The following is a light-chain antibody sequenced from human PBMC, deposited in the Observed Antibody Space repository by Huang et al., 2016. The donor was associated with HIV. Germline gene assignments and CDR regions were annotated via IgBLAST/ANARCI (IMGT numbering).Light chain of an antibody. J-gene: IGKJ5*01. CDR2: SAS. CDR3: LQADISPRS. Sequence: DIQMTQSPSSVSASEGDTVTITCRASQDISIWLAWYQQKPSEAPTLLIHSASILVSGVPSRFSGSGSGTKFSLTINGLRPDDFATYYCLQADISPRSFGQGTRLDIQ. CDR1: QDISIW. V-gene: IGKV1-12*01.